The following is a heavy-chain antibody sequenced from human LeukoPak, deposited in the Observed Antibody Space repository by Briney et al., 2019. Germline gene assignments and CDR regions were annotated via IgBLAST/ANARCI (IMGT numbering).Heavy chain of an antibody. J-gene: IGHJ4*02. V-gene: IGHV4-34*01. CDR3: ARRSGSYSK. D-gene: IGHD1-26*01. Sequence: PGGSLRLSCAASGFTFSSSAMSWVRQPPGKGLEWIGEINHRGSTNYHPSLKTRVTISVDTSKNHFSLKLTSVTAADTAVYYCARRSGSYSKWGQGTLVTVSS. CDR1: GFTFSSSA. CDR2: INHRGST.